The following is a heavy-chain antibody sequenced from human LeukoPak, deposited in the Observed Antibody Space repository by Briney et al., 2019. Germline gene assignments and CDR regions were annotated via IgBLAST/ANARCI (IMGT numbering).Heavy chain of an antibody. D-gene: IGHD4-23*01. CDR3: ARGHPTVATDY. J-gene: IGHJ4*02. CDR1: GYTFTSYA. CDR2: INTNTGNP. Sequence: ASVKVSCTASGYTFTSYAINWVRQAPGQGLEWMGWINTNTGNPTYAQGFTGRFVFSLDTSVSTAYLQISSLKAEDTAVYYCARGHPTVATDYWGQGTLVTVSS. V-gene: IGHV7-4-1*02.